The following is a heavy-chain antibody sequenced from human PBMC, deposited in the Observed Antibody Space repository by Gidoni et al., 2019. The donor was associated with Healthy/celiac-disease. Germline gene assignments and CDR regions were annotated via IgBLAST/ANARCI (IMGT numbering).Heavy chain of an antibody. CDR2: TLSNDGE. J-gene: IGHJ4*01. D-gene: IGHD5-12*01. Sequence: QVTLRESGPVVVDPSGTLTLTCSVSGFSLNTHRMGVSWIRQSPGKALEWLGHTLSNDGESYNTSLKSRLSISTDASKTQAVLTMTGMGPVDTATYYCARLTDGFLSYWGQGILVIVSS. CDR3: ARLTDGFLSY. V-gene: IGHV2-26*01. CDR1: GFSLNTHRMG.